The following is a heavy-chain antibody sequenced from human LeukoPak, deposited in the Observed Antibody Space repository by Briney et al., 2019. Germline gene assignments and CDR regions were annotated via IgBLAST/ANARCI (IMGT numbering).Heavy chain of an antibody. J-gene: IGHJ3*02. V-gene: IGHV4-34*01. Sequence: SETLSLTCAVYGGSFSDYYWSCIRQPPGKGMEWIGEINHSGSTNYNPSLKSRVTISVDTSKNQFSLKLSSVTAANTAVYYCARGIRSYRAFDIWGQGTMVTVSS. CDR3: ARGIRSYRAFDI. CDR2: INHSGST. CDR1: GGSFSDYY. D-gene: IGHD1-26*01.